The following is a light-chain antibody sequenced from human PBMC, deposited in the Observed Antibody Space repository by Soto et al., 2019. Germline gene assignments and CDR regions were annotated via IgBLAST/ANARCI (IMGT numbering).Light chain of an antibody. J-gene: IGKJ1*01. CDR3: QQYNNWPPT. V-gene: IGKV3-15*01. CDR2: GAS. Sequence: EIVMTQSPATLSVSPGGRATLSCRASQSIGDTLAWYQLKPGQAPRLLIYGASSRVTGFPARFSGGGSGTDFTLTISSLQSDDFATYYCQQYNNWPPTFGQGTKVDIK. CDR1: QSIGDT.